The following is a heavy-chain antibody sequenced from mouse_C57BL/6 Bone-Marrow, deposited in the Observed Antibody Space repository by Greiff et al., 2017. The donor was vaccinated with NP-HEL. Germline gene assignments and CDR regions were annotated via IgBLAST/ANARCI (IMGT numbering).Heavy chain of an antibody. D-gene: IGHD1-1*01. J-gene: IGHJ1*03. CDR3: ARDGSYWYFDV. V-gene: IGHV5-16*01. CDR2: INYDGSST. CDR1: GFTFSDYY. Sequence: EVMLVESEGGLVQPGSSMKLSCTASGFTFSDYYMAWVRQVPEKGLEWVANINYDGSSTYYLDSLKSRFIISRDNAKNILYLQMSSLKSEDTATYYCARDGSYWYFDVWGTGTTVTVSS.